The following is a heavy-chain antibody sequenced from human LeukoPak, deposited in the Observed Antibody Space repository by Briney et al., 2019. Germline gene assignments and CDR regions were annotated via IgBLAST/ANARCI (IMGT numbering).Heavy chain of an antibody. CDR2: IKQDGSEK. D-gene: IGHD4-17*01. Sequence: GGSLRLSCAASGFTFSSYWMSWVRQAPGKGLEWVANIKQDGSEKHYVDSVKGRFTISRDNAKNSLYLQMNSLRAEDTAVYYCARTQHDYGDYRNWFDPWGQGTLVTVSS. CDR3: ARTQHDYGDYRNWFDP. CDR1: GFTFSSYW. V-gene: IGHV3-7*01. J-gene: IGHJ5*02.